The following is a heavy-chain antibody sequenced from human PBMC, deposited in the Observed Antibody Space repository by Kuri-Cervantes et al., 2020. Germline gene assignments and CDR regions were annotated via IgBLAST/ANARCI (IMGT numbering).Heavy chain of an antibody. Sequence: SETLSLTCAVYGGSFSGYYWSWIRQPPGKGLEWIGEINHSGSTNYNPSLKSRVTISVDTSKNQFPLKLSSVTAADTAVYYCARESKDVFLWFGDTIYGMDVWGQGTTVTVSS. J-gene: IGHJ6*02. D-gene: IGHD3-10*01. CDR3: ARESKDVFLWFGDTIYGMDV. CDR2: INHSGST. V-gene: IGHV4-34*01. CDR1: GGSFSGYY.